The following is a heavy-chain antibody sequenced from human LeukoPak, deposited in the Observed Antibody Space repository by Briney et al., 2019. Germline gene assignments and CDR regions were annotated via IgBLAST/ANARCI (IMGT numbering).Heavy chain of an antibody. V-gene: IGHV1-18*01. CDR2: VSPYNGHT. CDR3: AKDRVPAASLSAFPGDY. CDR1: GYTFTSYS. Sequence: ASVKVSCKASGYTFTSYSFSWVRQAPGQGLEWIGWVSPYNGHTNFAQKFQGRVTMTTDTSTSTVYMELRSLKSDDTAVYYCAKDRVPAASLSAFPGDYWGQGTLVTVSS. D-gene: IGHD2-2*01. J-gene: IGHJ4*02.